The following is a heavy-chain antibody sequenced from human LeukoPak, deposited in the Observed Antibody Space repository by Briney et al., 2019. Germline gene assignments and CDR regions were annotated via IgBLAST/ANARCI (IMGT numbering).Heavy chain of an antibody. D-gene: IGHD2-15*01. CDR2: ISWDESTT. J-gene: IGHJ6*02. V-gene: IGHV3-43*01. CDR1: GLSIGDNS. CDR3: ARGPNRWWVVSRNWGMDV. Sequence: GGSLRLSCAASGLSIGDNSMHWVRQAPGKGLEWVSLISWDESTTYYSDSVKGRFTVSRDSSKNSLHLQMNSLRTEDTALYYCARGPNRWWVVSRNWGMDVWGQGTTVTVSS.